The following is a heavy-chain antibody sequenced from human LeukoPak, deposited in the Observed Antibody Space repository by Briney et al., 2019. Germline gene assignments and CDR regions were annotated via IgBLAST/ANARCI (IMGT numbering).Heavy chain of an antibody. J-gene: IGHJ3*02. CDR3: TRRSVILLDAFDI. CDR1: GFTFSSYA. CDR2: IRSKANSYAT. D-gene: IGHD2/OR15-2a*01. Sequence: PGGSLRLSCAASGFTFSSYAMTWVRQASGKGLEWVGRIRSKANSYATAYAASVKGRFTISRDDSKNTAYLQMNSLKTEDTAVYYCTRRSVILLDAFDIWGQGTMVTVSS. V-gene: IGHV3-73*01.